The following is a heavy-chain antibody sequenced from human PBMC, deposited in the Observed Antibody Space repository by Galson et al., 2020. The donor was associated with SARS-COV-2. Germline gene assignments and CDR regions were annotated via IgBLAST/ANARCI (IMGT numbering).Heavy chain of an antibody. CDR2: IHHGGST. V-gene: IGHV4-4*02. D-gene: IGHD6-13*01. Sequence: SETLSLTCAVSGDSISSHNWWCWVRQSPGKGLGWIAEIHHGGSTNFNPSLRSRVTISVDKSQNQFSLNLRSVTAADTAVYFCARVGPTAGTFYAFDIWGKGTMVTVSS. J-gene: IGHJ3*02. CDR3: ARVGPTAGTFYAFDI. CDR1: GDSISSHNW.